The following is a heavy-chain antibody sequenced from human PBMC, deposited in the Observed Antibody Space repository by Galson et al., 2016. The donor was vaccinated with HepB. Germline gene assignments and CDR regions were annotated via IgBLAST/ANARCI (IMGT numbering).Heavy chain of an antibody. Sequence: SLRLSCAPSGFTFSTYGMHWVRQAPGKGLDWVAVISYDGSYKDYADSVQGRFTISRDNSKNTLDLQMDSLRAEDTAVYYCARGLLGGGATWGQGTLVTVSS. J-gene: IGHJ5*02. V-gene: IGHV3-30*03. CDR2: ISYDGSYK. D-gene: IGHD3-16*01. CDR1: GFTFSTYG. CDR3: ARGLLGGGAT.